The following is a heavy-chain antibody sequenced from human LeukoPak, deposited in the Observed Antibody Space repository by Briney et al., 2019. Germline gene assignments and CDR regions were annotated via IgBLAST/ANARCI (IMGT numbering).Heavy chain of an antibody. V-gene: IGHV4-59*11. J-gene: IGHJ4*02. CDR2: VSYSGDT. CDR1: GGSISSHF. CDR3: ARGYYDILTGFPTLDY. Sequence: SETLSLTCTVSGGSISSHFWSWIRRPPGKRLEWIGYVSYSGDTNYNPSLKSRVTISVDTSKDQFSLNLISVTAADTAVYYCARGYYDILTGFPTLDYWGQGTLVTVSS. D-gene: IGHD3-9*01.